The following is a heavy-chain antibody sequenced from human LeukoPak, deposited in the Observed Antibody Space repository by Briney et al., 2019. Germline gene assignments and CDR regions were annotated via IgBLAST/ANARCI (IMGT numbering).Heavy chain of an antibody. CDR1: GFTFDDYG. Sequence: PGGSLRLSCAASGFTFDDYGMSWVRQAPGKGLEWVAGINWNGGNTGYADSLKGRNTISRDNAKNSLYLQVNSLRAEDTASYYCARAGLVYYYDTSGYFSDAFDIWGQGTMVTVSS. D-gene: IGHD3-22*01. CDR3: ARAGLVYYYDTSGYFSDAFDI. J-gene: IGHJ3*02. CDR2: INWNGGNT. V-gene: IGHV3-20*04.